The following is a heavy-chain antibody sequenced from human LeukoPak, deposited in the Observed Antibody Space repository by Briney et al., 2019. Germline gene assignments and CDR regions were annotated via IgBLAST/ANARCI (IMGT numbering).Heavy chain of an antibody. CDR3: ARVRDYNYFDY. J-gene: IGHJ4*02. CDR1: GFTFSTFG. Sequence: HTGGTLRLSCGASGFTFSTFGMSWVRQAPGKGLEWVSGISGSAGRTYYTDSVKGRFTISRDNSKNTLYLQMNSLRAEDTAVYYCARVRDYNYFDYWGQGTLVTVSS. V-gene: IGHV3-23*01. D-gene: IGHD4-11*01. CDR2: ISGSAGRT.